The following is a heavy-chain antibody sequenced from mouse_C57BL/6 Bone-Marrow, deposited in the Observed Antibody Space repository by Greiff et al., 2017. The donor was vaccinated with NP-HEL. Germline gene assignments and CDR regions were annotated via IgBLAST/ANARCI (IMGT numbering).Heavy chain of an antibody. V-gene: IGHV1-59*01. Sequence: QVQLQQPGAELVRPGTSVKLSCKASGYTFTSYWMHWVKQRPGQGLEWIGVIDPSDSYTNYNQKFNGKATLTVDTSSSTAYMQLSSLTSEDSAVYYCARSSLLSYAMDYWGQGTSVTVSS. CDR1: GYTFTSYW. CDR3: ARSSLLSYAMDY. CDR2: IDPSDSYT. J-gene: IGHJ4*01. D-gene: IGHD2-10*01.